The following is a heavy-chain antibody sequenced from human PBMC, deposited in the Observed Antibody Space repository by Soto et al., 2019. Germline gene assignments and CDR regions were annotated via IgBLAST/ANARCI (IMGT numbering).Heavy chain of an antibody. D-gene: IGHD6-19*01. CDR1: GYSFTSYW. V-gene: IGHV5-51*01. CDR2: IYPGDSDT. CDR3: ARHSSSGWYPSWFDP. Sequence: EVQLVPSGAEVKKPGESLKISCKGSGYSFTSYWIGWVRQMPGKGLEWMGIIYPGDSDTRYSPSFQGQVTISADKSISTAYLQWSSLKASDTAIYYCARHSSSGWYPSWFDPWGQGTLVTVSS. J-gene: IGHJ5*02.